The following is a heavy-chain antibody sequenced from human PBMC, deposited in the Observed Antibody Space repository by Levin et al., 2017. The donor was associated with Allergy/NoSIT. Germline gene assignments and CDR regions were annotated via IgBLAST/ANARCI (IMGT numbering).Heavy chain of an antibody. CDR1: GFTFSSYA. D-gene: IGHD5-24*01. J-gene: IGHJ6*02. CDR3: AKERGAEWLQIHNGMDV. V-gene: IGHV3-23*01. Sequence: TGGSLRLSCAASGFTFSSYAMSWVRQAPGKGLEWVSAISGSGGSTYYADSVKGRFTISRDNSKNTLYLQMNSLRAEDTAVYYCAKERGAEWLQIHNGMDVWGQGTTVTVSS. CDR2: ISGSGGST.